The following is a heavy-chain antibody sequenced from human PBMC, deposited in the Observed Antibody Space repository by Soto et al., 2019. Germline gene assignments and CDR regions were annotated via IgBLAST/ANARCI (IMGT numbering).Heavy chain of an antibody. J-gene: IGHJ3*02. V-gene: IGHV3-48*04. Sequence: GGSLRLSCAASGFTFSSYSMNWVRQAPGKGLEWVSYISSSSSTIYYADSVKGRFTISRDNAKNSLYLQMNSLRAEDAAVEYCARDSLALESYCGGDCYSFDALDIWGQGTMVTVSS. CDR2: ISSSSSTI. CDR1: GFTFSSYS. D-gene: IGHD2-21*02. CDR3: ARDSLALESYCGGDCYSFDALDI.